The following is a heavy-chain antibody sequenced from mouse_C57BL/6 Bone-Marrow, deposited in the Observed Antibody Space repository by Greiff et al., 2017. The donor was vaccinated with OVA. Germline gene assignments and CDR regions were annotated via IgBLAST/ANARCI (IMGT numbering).Heavy chain of an antibody. CDR2: IYPGSGST. CDR3: ARADYYYGSNFDY. J-gene: IGHJ2*01. D-gene: IGHD1-1*01. Sequence: QVQLQQPGAELVKPGASVKMSCKASGYTFTSYWITWVKQRPGQGLEWIGDIYPGSGSTNYNEKFKSKATLTVDTSSSTAYMQLSSLTSADSAVYDCARADYYYGSNFDYWGQGTTLTVSS. CDR1: GYTFTSYW. V-gene: IGHV1-55*01.